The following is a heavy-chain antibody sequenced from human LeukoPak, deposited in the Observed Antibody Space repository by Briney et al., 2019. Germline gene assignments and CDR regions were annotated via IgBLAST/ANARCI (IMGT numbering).Heavy chain of an antibody. CDR1: GFTFSDYY. V-gene: IGHV3-11*01. J-gene: IGHJ4*02. CDR2: ISSSGSTI. CDR3: ARDKNADFSGFDY. Sequence: GGSLRLSCAASGFTFSDYYMSWIRQGPGKGLEGGSYISSSGSTIYYADSVKGRFTISRDNAKNSLYLQMNSLRAEDTAVYYCARDKNADFSGFDYWGQGTLVTVSS. D-gene: IGHD3-10*01.